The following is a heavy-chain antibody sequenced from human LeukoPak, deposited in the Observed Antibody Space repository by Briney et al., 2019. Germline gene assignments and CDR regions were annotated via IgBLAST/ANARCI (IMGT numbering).Heavy chain of an antibody. J-gene: IGHJ4*02. CDR1: GFTVSSDF. CDR2: INPDDTT. CDR3: VKGQGFILDC. Sequence: GGSLRLSCAGSGFTVSSDFMHWVRQAPGKGLEWVSVINPDDTTYYTDSVQGRFAISRDKSKNTLYLQMNNLKAGDTAIYYCVKGQGFILDCWGQGTLVTVSS. V-gene: IGHV3-53*01. D-gene: IGHD3-16*02.